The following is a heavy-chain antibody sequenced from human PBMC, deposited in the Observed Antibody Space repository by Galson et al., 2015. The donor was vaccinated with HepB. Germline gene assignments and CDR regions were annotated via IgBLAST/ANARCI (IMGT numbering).Heavy chain of an antibody. CDR3: ASIVGRGSYLVY. CDR1: GYTFTGYY. Sequence: SGAEVKKPGESLRISCKASGYTFTGYYMHWVRQAPGQGLEWMGRINPNSGGTNYAQKFQGRVTMTRDTSISTAYMELSRLRSDDTGVYYCASIVGRGSYLVYWGQGTLVTVSS. D-gene: IGHD3-16*01. V-gene: IGHV1-2*05. J-gene: IGHJ4*02. CDR2: INPNSGGT.